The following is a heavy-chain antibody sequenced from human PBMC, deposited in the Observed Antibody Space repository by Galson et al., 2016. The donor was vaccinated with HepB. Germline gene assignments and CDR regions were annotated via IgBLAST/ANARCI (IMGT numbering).Heavy chain of an antibody. J-gene: IGHJ6*02. Sequence: SLRLSCAVSGFTFTTYSMSWVRQVPGKGLEWVSSISSRSSYIYYADSVKGRFNISRANARNSLYLEINSLWAEDTALYYCARLGAGAMPTNFERGYYYGMDFWGQGTTVTVSS. V-gene: IGHV3-21*06. CDR3: ARLGAGAMPTNFERGYYYGMDF. D-gene: IGHD5-24*01. CDR1: GFTFTTYS. CDR2: ISSRSSYI.